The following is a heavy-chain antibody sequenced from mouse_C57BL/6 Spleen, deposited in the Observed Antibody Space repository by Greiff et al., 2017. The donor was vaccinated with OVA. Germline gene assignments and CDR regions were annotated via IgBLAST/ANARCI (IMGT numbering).Heavy chain of an antibody. D-gene: IGHD2-4*01. V-gene: IGHV14-4*01. CDR3: TGYDYDGGFAY. CDR1: GFNIKDDY. Sequence: VQLQQSGAELVRPGASVKLSCTASGFNIKDDYMHWVKQRPEQGLEWIGWIDPENGDTEYASKFQGKATITADTSSNTAYLQLSSLTSEDTAVYYCTGYDYDGGFAYWGQGTLVTVSA. CDR2: IDPENGDT. J-gene: IGHJ3*01.